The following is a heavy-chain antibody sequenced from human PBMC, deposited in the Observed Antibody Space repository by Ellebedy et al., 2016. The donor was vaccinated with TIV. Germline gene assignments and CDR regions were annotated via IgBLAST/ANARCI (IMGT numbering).Heavy chain of an antibody. Sequence: GESLKISCAASGFTFSNYWMSWVRQAPGKGLEWVANIKQDGSEKYYVDSVKGRFTISRDNAKNSLSLQMISLRAEDTAVYYCASGITLAGTGGYWGQGTLVTVSS. CDR1: GFTFSNYW. J-gene: IGHJ4*02. D-gene: IGHD6-19*01. V-gene: IGHV3-7*01. CDR3: ASGITLAGTGGY. CDR2: IKQDGSEK.